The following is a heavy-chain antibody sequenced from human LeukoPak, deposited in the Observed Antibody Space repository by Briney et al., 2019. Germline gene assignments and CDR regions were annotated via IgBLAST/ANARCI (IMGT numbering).Heavy chain of an antibody. D-gene: IGHD1-26*01. CDR1: GYSISSSNW. V-gene: IGHV4-28*01. J-gene: IGHJ3*02. Sequence: PSETLSLTCAVSGYSISSSNWWGWIRQPPGKGLEWIGYIYYSGSTYYSPSLKSRVTMSVDTSKNQFSLKLSSVTAVDTAVYYCARNLVGATTGDAFDIWGQGTMVTVSS. CDR2: IYYSGST. CDR3: ARNLVGATTGDAFDI.